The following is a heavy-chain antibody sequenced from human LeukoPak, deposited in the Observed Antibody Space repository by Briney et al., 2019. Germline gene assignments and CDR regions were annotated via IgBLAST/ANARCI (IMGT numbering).Heavy chain of an antibody. CDR1: GYTFTSYD. CDR3: SAMVREAPVG. D-gene: IGHD3-10*01. V-gene: IGHV1-8*01. Sequence: EASVKVSCTASGYTFTSYDINWVRQATGQGLEWMGWMSTNSGNTGYAQKLQGRVTMTRNTSISTDYMELSSLRSEDTAVYYCSAMVREAPVGWGQGTLVTVSS. CDR2: MSTNSGNT. J-gene: IGHJ4*02.